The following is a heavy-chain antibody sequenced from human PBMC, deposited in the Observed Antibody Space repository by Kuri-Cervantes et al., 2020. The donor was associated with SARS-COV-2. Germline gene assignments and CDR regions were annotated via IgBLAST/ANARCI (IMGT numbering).Heavy chain of an antibody. D-gene: IGHD6-13*01. CDR3: ARGGYRAAADY. J-gene: IGHJ4*02. CDR2: IYYSGST. V-gene: IGHV4-61*05. CDR1: GGSISSSSCY. Sequence: SETLSLTCTVSGGSISSSSCYWGWIRQPPGKGLEWIGYIYYSGSTNYNPSLKSRVTISVDTSKNQFSLKLSSVTAADTAVYYCARGGYRAAADYWGQGTLVTVSS.